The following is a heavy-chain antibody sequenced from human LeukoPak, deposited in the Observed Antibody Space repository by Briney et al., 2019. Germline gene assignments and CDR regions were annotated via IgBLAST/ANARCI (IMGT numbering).Heavy chain of an antibody. Sequence: SETLSLTCTVSGGSISSSSFYWGWIRQSPGKGLEYIATIYYSGGTYYNPSLESRVIISVDTSKNQFSLKLSSVTAADTAVYYCARLEVTDSYYFDYWGQGTLVTVSS. J-gene: IGHJ4*02. CDR3: ARLEVTDSYYFDY. D-gene: IGHD2-21*02. V-gene: IGHV4-39*01. CDR2: IYYSGGT. CDR1: GGSISSSSFY.